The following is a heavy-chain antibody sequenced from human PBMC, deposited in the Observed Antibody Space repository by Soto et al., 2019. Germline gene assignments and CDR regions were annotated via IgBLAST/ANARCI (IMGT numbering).Heavy chain of an antibody. D-gene: IGHD2-21*02. CDR2: IYWNDDK. CDR3: ARFSWSGGNCANPTQFDH. V-gene: IGHV2-5*01. Sequence: GPTLVNPTPTLTLTCNFTGFSLSTSGVGVGWIRQPPGKALEWLALIYWNDDKRYSPSLKTRLTFTKDTSKDQVVLTMTNMDPVDTGTYYCARFSWSGGNCANPTQFDHWGQGTLVTVSS. CDR1: GFSLSTSGVG. J-gene: IGHJ5*02.